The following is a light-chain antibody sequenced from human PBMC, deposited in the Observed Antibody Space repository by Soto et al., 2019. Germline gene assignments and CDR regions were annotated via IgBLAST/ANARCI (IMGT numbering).Light chain of an antibody. CDR3: CSFEDMVTYV. J-gene: IGLJ1*01. V-gene: IGLV2-23*02. CDR1: SSDVGSYDH. Sequence: QSALTQPASVSGSPGQSITISCSGTSSDVGSYDHVAWYQQFPGKTPKLMIYEVTKRPSGASPRFSGSKSDNTASLTISGLGGEDGAVFYCCSFEDMVTYVCGTGPNLPVL. CDR2: EVT.